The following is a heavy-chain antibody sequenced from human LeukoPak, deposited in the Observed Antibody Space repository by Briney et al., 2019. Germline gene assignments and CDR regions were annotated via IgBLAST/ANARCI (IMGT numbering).Heavy chain of an antibody. CDR2: IRHNGMNE. Sequence: GGSLRLSCAASGFTFSSFGMHWVRQTPTKGLEWVAFIRHNGMNESYVDSVKGRFTISRDNSKHTLYLQMNSLRVEDTAVYYCAKDRRDYGDYGLDYWGQGTLVTVSS. V-gene: IGHV3-30*02. D-gene: IGHD4-17*01. J-gene: IGHJ4*02. CDR1: GFTFSSFG. CDR3: AKDRRDYGDYGLDY.